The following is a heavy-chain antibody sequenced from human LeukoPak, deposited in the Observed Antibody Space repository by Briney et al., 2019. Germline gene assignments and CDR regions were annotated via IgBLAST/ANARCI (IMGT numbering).Heavy chain of an antibody. CDR2: ISSSSSYI. V-gene: IGHV3-21*01. CDR3: ARDFYYYGMDV. CDR1: GFTVSSNY. J-gene: IGHJ6*02. Sequence: GGSLRLSCAASGFTVSSNYMSWVRQAPGKGLEWVSSISSSSSYIYYADSVKGRFTIPRDNAKNSLYLQMNSLRAEDTAVYYCARDFYYYGMDVWGQGTTVTVSS.